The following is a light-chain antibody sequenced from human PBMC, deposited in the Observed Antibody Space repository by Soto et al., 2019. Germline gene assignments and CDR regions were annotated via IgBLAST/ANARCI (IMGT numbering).Light chain of an antibody. V-gene: IGLV3-21*02. CDR2: YDG. Sequence: SYVLTQPPSVSVAPGQTATITCGGNNIRTKSVQWYQQKPGQAPVLVVYYDGDRPSGIPERFSGSNSGNTATLTISTVEAGDEADYYCQVWDSTSDHVVFGGGTKLTVL. CDR1: NIRTKS. CDR3: QVWDSTSDHVV. J-gene: IGLJ2*01.